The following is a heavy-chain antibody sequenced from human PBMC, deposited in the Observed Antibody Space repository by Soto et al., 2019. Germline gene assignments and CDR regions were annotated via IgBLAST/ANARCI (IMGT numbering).Heavy chain of an antibody. CDR3: TRQGVGRLHGLVDV. CDR1: GGSISSYY. Sequence: QVQLQESGPGLVKPSETLSLSCTVSGGSISSYYWSWFRQSPGKQMEWIGYVHHSWGSSYNPSLQSRVAIALDAPKHQSSPKVTSVTATVTAVNYCTRQGVGRLHGLVDVRGQGTTVTVSS. J-gene: IGHJ6*01. CDR2: VHHSWGS. D-gene: IGHD6-25*01. V-gene: IGHV4-59*08.